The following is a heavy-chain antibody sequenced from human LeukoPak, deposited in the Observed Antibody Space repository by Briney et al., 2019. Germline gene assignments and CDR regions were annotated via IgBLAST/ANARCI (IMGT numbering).Heavy chain of an antibody. V-gene: IGHV3-48*03. J-gene: IGHJ4*02. D-gene: IGHD3-22*01. CDR2: ISHSATTI. Sequence: GGFLRLSCAASGFTFSSYEMNWVRQAPGKGLEWVSYISHSATTIYYADSVKGRFTISRDNAKNSLYLQMNSLRAEGTAVYYCAGGSGYAYFDYWGQGTLVTVSS. CDR1: GFTFSSYE. CDR3: AGGSGYAYFDY.